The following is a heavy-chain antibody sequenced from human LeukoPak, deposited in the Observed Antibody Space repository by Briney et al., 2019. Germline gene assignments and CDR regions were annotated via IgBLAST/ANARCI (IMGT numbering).Heavy chain of an antibody. D-gene: IGHD2-2*01. V-gene: IGHV4-4*09. CDR1: GGSISSYY. Sequence: PSETLSLTCTVSGGSISSYYWSWIRQPPGKGLEWIGYIYTSGSTNYNPSLKSRVTISVDTSKNQFSLKLSSVTAADTAVYYCARHAYCSSTRCYQDMDVWGKGTTVTVSS. J-gene: IGHJ6*03. CDR2: IYTSGST. CDR3: ARHAYCSSTRCYQDMDV.